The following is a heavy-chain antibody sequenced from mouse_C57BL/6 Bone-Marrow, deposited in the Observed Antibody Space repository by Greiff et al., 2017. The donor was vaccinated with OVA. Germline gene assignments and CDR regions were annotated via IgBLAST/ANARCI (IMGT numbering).Heavy chain of an antibody. CDR2: ISSGSSTI. V-gene: IGHV5-17*01. CDR3: ARNYGSSYAFDY. CDR1: GFTFSDYG. Sequence: EVKLVESGGGLVKPGGSLKLSCAASGFTFSDYGMHWVRQAPEKGLEWVAYISSGSSTIYYADTVKGRFTISRDNAKNPLFLQMTSLRSEDTAMYYCARNYGSSYAFDYWGQGTTLTVSS. D-gene: IGHD1-1*01. J-gene: IGHJ2*01.